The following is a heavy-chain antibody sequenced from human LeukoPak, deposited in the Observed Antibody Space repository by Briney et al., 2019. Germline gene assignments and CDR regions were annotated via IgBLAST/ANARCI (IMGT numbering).Heavy chain of an antibody. Sequence: ASVKVSCKASGYTFTGYYMHWVRQAPGQGLEWMGWINPNSGGTNYAQKFQGRVTMTRDTSINTVYMELSRLRSDDTAVYYCAREKEAYYDSSGYYPPDYWGQGTLVTVSS. CDR3: AREKEAYYDSSGYYPPDY. CDR2: INPNSGGT. J-gene: IGHJ4*02. D-gene: IGHD3-22*01. CDR1: GYTFTGYY. V-gene: IGHV1-2*02.